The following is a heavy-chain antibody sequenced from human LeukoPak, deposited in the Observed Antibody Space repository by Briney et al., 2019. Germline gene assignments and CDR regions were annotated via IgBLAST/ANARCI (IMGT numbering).Heavy chain of an antibody. J-gene: IGHJ4*02. CDR2: IYYSGST. Sequence: SETLSLTCTVSGGSLSSSSYYWGWLRQPPGRGLEWVGSIYYSGSTYYNPSLKSRVTISVGTSKNQFFLKERSVTAGEGGVSLVAIHHSSGWYQTDYWGQGTLVTVSS. CDR3: AIHHSSGWYQTDY. V-gene: IGHV4-39*07. CDR1: GGSLSSSSYY. D-gene: IGHD6-19*01.